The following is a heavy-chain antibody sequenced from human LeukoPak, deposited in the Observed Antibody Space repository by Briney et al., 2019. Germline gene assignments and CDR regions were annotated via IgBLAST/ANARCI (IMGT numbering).Heavy chain of an antibody. D-gene: IGHD2-2*01. V-gene: IGHV1-18*01. CDR2: ISVYNGNT. CDR1: GYTFTSYG. CDR3: ARASRFCSGSTCHDY. Sequence: GASVKVSCKASGYTFTSYGVSWVRQAPGQGPEWMGWISVYNGNTNYAQRLQGRVTMTTDTSTSTAYMELRSLRYDDTAVYYCARASRFCSGSTCHDYWGQGTLVTVSS. J-gene: IGHJ4*02.